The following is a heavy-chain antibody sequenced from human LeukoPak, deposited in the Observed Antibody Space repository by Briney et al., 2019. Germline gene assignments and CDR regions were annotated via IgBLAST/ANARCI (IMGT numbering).Heavy chain of an antibody. V-gene: IGHV3-7*01. J-gene: IGHJ4*02. CDR2: IKQDGSEK. Sequence: PGGSLRLSCAASGFTFSRYWMSWVRQAPGKGLEWVANIKQDGSEKYYMDSVKGRFTISRDNAKNSLYLQMNSLRAEDTAVYYCARGKFDFDFWGQGTLVTVSS. CDR1: GFTFSRYW. D-gene: IGHD3-16*01. CDR3: ARGKFDFDF.